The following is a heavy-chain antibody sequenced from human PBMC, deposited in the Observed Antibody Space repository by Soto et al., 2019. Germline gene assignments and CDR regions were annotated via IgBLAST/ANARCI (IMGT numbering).Heavy chain of an antibody. J-gene: IGHJ4*02. CDR2: INAGNGNT. V-gene: IGHV1-3*01. CDR1: RYTFTNYA. Sequence: ASVKDSCKASRYTFTNYAMHWVRQAPGQRLEGMGRINAGNGNTKYSQKFQGTVTMTRDTSASTGYMEVSRLRSEVTAVYYCASSVGTTGFFDFWGQGTLVTSPQ. D-gene: IGHD1-26*01. CDR3: ASSVGTTGFFDF.